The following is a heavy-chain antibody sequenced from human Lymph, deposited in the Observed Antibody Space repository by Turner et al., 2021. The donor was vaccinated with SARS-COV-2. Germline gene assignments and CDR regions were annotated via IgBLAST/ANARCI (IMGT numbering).Heavy chain of an antibody. CDR1: GGTFSSYA. Sequence: QVQLVQSGAEVKKPGSSVKVSCKASGGTFSSYAITWVRQAPGQGLEWMGGIIPILAIANYAQKFQGRVTITADKSTSTAYMELSSLRSEDTAVYYCARDSPYCSSTSCYDPWGLGTLVTVSS. CDR2: IIPILAIA. CDR3: ARDSPYCSSTSCYDP. J-gene: IGHJ5*02. V-gene: IGHV1-69*10. D-gene: IGHD2-2*01.